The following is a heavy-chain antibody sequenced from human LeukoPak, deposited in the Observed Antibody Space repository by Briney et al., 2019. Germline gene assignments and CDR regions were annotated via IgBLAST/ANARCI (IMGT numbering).Heavy chain of an antibody. V-gene: IGHV3-23*01. CDR3: AKYEPVFTMISGVDY. CDR1: GFTFSSYA. Sequence: GGSLRLPCAASGFTFSSYAMSWVRQAPGKGLERVSAISGSGGSTYYADSVKGRFTISRDNSKNTLYLQMNSLRAEDTAVYYCAKYEPVFTMISGVDYWGQGTLLTVSS. D-gene: IGHD3-22*01. J-gene: IGHJ4*02. CDR2: ISGSGGST.